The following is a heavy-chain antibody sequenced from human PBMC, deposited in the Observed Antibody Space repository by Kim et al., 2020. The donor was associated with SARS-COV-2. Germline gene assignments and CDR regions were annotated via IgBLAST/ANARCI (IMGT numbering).Heavy chain of an antibody. Sequence: GESLKISCKGSGYSFTSYWIGWVRQMPGKGLEWMGIIYPGDSDTRYSPSFQGQVTISADKSISTAYLQWSSLKASDTAMYYCARLSVVVPAARGRGPYYFDYWGQGTLVTVSS. D-gene: IGHD2-2*01. CDR3: ARLSVVVPAARGRGPYYFDY. J-gene: IGHJ4*02. CDR2: IYPGDSDT. CDR1: GYSFTSYW. V-gene: IGHV5-51*01.